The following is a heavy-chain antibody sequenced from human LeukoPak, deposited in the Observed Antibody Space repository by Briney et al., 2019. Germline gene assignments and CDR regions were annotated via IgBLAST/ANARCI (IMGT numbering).Heavy chain of an antibody. CDR3: ARLGSIAPHPLDD. J-gene: IGHJ4*02. V-gene: IGHV4-30-4*01. Sequence: PSETLSLTCTVSGGSISSGDYYWSWIRQPPGKGLEWIGYIYYSGSTYYNPSLKSRVTISVDTSKNQFSLKLSSVTAADTAVYYCARLGSIAPHPLDDWGQGILVTVSS. D-gene: IGHD6-6*01. CDR1: GGSISSGDYY. CDR2: IYYSGST.